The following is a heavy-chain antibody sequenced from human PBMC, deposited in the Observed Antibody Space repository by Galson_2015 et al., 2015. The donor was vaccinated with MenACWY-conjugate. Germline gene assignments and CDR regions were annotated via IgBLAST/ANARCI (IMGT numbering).Heavy chain of an antibody. V-gene: IGHV5-51*01. D-gene: IGHD3-10*01. CDR1: GYSFTGYW. Sequence: QSGAEVKKSGDSLTISCEASGYSFTGYWIVWVRQMPGKGLEWMGIIYPGDSDTTYSPSFEGQVTMSADKSLSTAYFQWSSLKTSDSAIYCCARRGVSGRTDDACEFWGQGTRVPVSS. J-gene: IGHJ3*01. CDR2: IYPGDSDT. CDR3: ARRGVSGRTDDACEF.